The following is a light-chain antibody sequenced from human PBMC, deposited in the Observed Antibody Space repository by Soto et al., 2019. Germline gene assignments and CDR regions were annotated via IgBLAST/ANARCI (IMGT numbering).Light chain of an antibody. Sequence: ETVMTQSPATLSVSPGERATLSCRASQSVNSNLAWYQQKLGQAPRVLIFGASTRATGIPARFSGSGSGTEFSLTINSLQSDDFAVYYCQQRSNGLGHGTKVDIK. V-gene: IGKV3-15*01. J-gene: IGKJ3*01. CDR3: QQRSNG. CDR2: GAS. CDR1: QSVNSN.